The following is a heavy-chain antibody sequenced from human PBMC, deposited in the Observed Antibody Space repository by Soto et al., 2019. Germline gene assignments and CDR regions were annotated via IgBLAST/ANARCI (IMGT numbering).Heavy chain of an antibody. CDR1: GYNVGSYW. CDR2: IYPGNSDT. D-gene: IGHD3-9*01. V-gene: IGHV5-51*01. CDR3: ARHVYYDVLKKNY. J-gene: IGHJ4*02. Sequence: GESVQSSCEGSGYNVGSYWIGWVRQITGKGLEWMGIIYPGNSDTRYSPSFQGQVTISADTSISTAYLEWSSLKASDTAIYYCARHVYYDVLKKNYWGQGTLVTVSS.